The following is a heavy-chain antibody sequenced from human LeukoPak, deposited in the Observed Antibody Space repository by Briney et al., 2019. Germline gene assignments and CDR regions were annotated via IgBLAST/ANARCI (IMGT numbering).Heavy chain of an antibody. CDR3: ARVIVYVLGIYHDAFDI. Sequence: PGGSLRLSCAASGFTFSSYWMSWVRQAPGKGLEWVANIKQDGSEKYYVDSVKGRFTISRDNAKNSLYLQMNSLRAEDTAVYYCARVIVYVLGIYHDAFDIWGQGTMVTVSS. V-gene: IGHV3-7*01. J-gene: IGHJ3*02. CDR2: IKQDGSEK. D-gene: IGHD3-16*01. CDR1: GFTFSSYW.